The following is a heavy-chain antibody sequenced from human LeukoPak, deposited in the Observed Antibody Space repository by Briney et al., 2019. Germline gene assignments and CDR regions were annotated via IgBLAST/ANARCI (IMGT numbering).Heavy chain of an antibody. Sequence: SETLSLTCAVYGGSFSGYYWSWIRQPPGKGLEWIGEINHSGSTNYNPSLKSRVTISVDTSKNQFSLKLSSVTAADTAVYYCARARKWWELPRRGGLYFDYWGQGTLVTVSS. J-gene: IGHJ4*02. D-gene: IGHD1-26*01. CDR3: ARARKWWELPRRGGLYFDY. V-gene: IGHV4-34*01. CDR2: INHSGST. CDR1: GGSFSGYY.